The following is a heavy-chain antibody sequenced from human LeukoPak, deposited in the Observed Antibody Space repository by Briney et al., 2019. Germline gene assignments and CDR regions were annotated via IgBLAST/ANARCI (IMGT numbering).Heavy chain of an antibody. Sequence: PSETLSLTCTVSGGSISSYYWSWIRQPAGKGLEWIGRIYTSGSTNYNPSLKSRVTMSVDTSKNQFSLKLSSVTAADTAVYYCASPMFSGSYDGPFDYWGQGTLVTVSS. CDR1: GGSISSYY. V-gene: IGHV4-4*07. CDR2: IYTSGST. J-gene: IGHJ4*02. CDR3: ASPMFSGSYDGPFDY. D-gene: IGHD1-26*01.